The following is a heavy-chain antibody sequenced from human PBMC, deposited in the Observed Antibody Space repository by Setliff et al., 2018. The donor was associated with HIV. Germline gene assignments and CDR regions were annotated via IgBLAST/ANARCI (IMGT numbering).Heavy chain of an antibody. D-gene: IGHD2-8*01. CDR2: ISAYNGNT. CDR1: GDTYTSYG. CDR3: ARGDLVIIPPSISKYYYYMDV. V-gene: IGHV1-18*01. Sequence: ASVKVSCKASGDTYTSYGISWVRQAPGQGLEWMGWISAYNGNTFYAQKFQGGVTMTSDTSTSTAYMELRSLTSDDTAIYYCARGDLVIIPPSISKYYYYMDVWGKGTTVTVTS. J-gene: IGHJ6*03.